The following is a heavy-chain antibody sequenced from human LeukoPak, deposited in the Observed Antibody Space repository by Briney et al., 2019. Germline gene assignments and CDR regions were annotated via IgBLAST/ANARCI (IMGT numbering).Heavy chain of an antibody. CDR1: GFTFSNYS. V-gene: IGHV3-21*01. Sequence: SGGSLRLSCAASGFTFSNYSMNWVRQAPGKGLEWVSSISSSSSYIYYADSVKGRFTISRDNAKNSLYLQMNSLRAEDTAVYYCASSSALRITIFGVVIHWGQGTLVTVSS. CDR2: ISSSSSYI. D-gene: IGHD3-3*01. J-gene: IGHJ1*01. CDR3: ASSSALRITIFGVVIH.